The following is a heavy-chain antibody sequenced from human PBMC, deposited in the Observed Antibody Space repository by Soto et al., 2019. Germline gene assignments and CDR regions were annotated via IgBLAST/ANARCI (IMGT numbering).Heavy chain of an antibody. Sequence: QVQLVQSGAEVKKPGASVKVSCKASGYTFTGYYMHWVRQAPGQGLEWMGWINPNSGGTNHAQKFQGWFTMTRDTSISTACMELSRLRSDDTAVYYCARSTAPSPWIFDSWGQGTLVTVSS. J-gene: IGHJ4*02. V-gene: IGHV1-2*04. CDR3: ARSTAPSPWIFDS. D-gene: IGHD1-26*01. CDR2: INPNSGGT. CDR1: GYTFTGYY.